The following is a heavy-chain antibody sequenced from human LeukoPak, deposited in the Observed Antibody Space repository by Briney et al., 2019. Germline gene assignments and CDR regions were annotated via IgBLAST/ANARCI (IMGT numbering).Heavy chain of an antibody. V-gene: IGHV4-39*07. D-gene: IGHD5-18*01. CDR2: IYYSGST. Sequence: SETLSLTCTVSGGSISSSSYYWGWIRQPPGKGLEWIGSIYYSGSTNYNPSLKSRVTISVDTSKNQFSLKLSSVTAADTAVYYCAKRPSRRGYSYGYSSYYYMDVWGKGTTVTVS. J-gene: IGHJ6*03. CDR3: AKRPSRRGYSYGYSSYYYMDV. CDR1: GGSISSSSYY.